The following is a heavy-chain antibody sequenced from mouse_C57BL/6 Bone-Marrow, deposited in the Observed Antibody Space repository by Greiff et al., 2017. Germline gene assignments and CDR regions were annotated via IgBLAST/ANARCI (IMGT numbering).Heavy chain of an antibody. D-gene: IGHD3-2*02. V-gene: IGHV1-81*01. CDR3: ARYETAQRFAY. J-gene: IGHJ3*01. CDR1: GYTFTSYG. CDR2: IYPRSGNT. Sequence: QVQLQQSGAELARPGASVKLSCKASGYTFTSYGISWVKQRTGQGLEWIGEIYPRSGNTYYNEKFKGKATLTADKSSSTAYLELRSLTTVDSAVXFGARYETAQRFAYWGQGTVGTVSA.